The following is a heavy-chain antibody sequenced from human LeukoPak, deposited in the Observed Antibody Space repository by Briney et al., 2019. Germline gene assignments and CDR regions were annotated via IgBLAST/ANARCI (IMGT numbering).Heavy chain of an antibody. CDR2: ISAYNGNT. Sequence: GASVKVSCKASGYTFTSYGISWVRQAPGQGLEWMGWISAYNGNTNYAQKLQGRVTITTDESTSTAYMELSSLRSEDTAVYYCARGWGYSYYYYYYMDVWGKGTTVTVSS. CDR3: ARGWGYSYYYYYYMDV. J-gene: IGHJ6*03. CDR1: GYTFTSYG. V-gene: IGHV1-18*01. D-gene: IGHD5-18*01.